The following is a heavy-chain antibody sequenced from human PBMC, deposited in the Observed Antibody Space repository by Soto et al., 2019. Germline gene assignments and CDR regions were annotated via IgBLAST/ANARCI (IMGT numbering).Heavy chain of an antibody. D-gene: IGHD6-19*01. CDR2: IYYSGST. CDR3: ARPLHIAVAGLWAFDI. J-gene: IGHJ3*02. Sequence: QLQLQESGPGLVKPSETLSLTCTVSGGSISSSSYYWGWIRQPPGKGLEWIGSIYYSGSTYYNPSLKSRVTISVDTSKNQFSLKLSSVTAADTAVYYCARPLHIAVAGLWAFDIWGQGTMVTVSS. V-gene: IGHV4-39*01. CDR1: GGSISSSSYY.